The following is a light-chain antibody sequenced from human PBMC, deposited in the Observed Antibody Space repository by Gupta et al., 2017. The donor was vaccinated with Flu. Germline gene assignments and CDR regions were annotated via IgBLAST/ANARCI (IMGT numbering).Light chain of an antibody. CDR2: RNN. J-gene: IGLJ3*02. CDR3: AAWDDSLNGVV. V-gene: IGLV1-44*01. CDR1: SSNIGSNT. Sequence: RVTISCSGSSSNIGSNTVNWYQQLPGTAPKLLIYRNNQRPSGVPDRFSGSKSGTSASLDISGLQSEDEADYYWAAWDDSLNGVVFGGGTKLTVL.